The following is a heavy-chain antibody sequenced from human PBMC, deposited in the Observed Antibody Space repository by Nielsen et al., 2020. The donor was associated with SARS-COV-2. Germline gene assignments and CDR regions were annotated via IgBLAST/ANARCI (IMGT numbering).Heavy chain of an antibody. D-gene: IGHD3-10*01. CDR1: DFTFSDYS. J-gene: IGHJ4*02. V-gene: IGHV3-21*01. CDR2: IDFSSKYI. CDR3: ARGGRGHGFFDS. Sequence: GESLKISCAASDFTFSDYSMNWVRQAPGKELEWVSSIDFSSKYIFYADSVRGRFTISRDNTRKSLFLQMNSLRAEDTALYYCARGGRGHGFFDSWGQGTLVTVSS.